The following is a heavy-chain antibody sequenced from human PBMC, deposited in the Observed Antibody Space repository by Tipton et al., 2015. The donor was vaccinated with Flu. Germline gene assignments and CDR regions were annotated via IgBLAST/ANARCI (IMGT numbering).Heavy chain of an antibody. CDR3: ARRDYSNYVSEPKNWFDP. CDR1: GDSISSGSYY. CDR2: IYTTGGT. V-gene: IGHV4-61*09. J-gene: IGHJ5*02. D-gene: IGHD4-11*01. Sequence: TLSLTCTVSGDSISSGSYYWSWIRQSAGRGLEWLGHIYTTGGTSYNPSHKSRVFISRDLSRNQLSLRLTSVTAADTAVYYCARRDYSNYVSEPKNWFDPWGQGTLVTVSS.